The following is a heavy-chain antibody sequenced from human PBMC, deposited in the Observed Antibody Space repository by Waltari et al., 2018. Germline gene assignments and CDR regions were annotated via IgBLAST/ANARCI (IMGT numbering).Heavy chain of an antibody. Sequence: EVQLVESGGGLVQPGGSLRLSCAASGFTFSSYDMHWVRQATGKGLEWVSAIGTAGDTYYPGSVKGRFTISRENAKNSLYLQMNSLRAGDTAVYYCARESGYYYGSGRSWYFDLWGRGTLVTVSS. CDR2: IGTAGDT. J-gene: IGHJ2*01. D-gene: IGHD3-10*01. CDR3: ARESGYYYGSGRSWYFDL. V-gene: IGHV3-13*01. CDR1: GFTFSSYD.